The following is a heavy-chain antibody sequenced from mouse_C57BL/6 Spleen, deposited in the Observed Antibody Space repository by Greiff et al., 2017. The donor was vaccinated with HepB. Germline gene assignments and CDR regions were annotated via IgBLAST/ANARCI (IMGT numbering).Heavy chain of an antibody. V-gene: IGHV1-82*01. D-gene: IGHD3-3*01. J-gene: IGHJ2*01. CDR3: ARWGLYYFDY. CDR2: IYPGDGDT. Sequence: VQLQQSGPELVKPGASVKISCKASGYAFSSSWMNWVKQRPGKGLEWIGRIYPGDGDTNYNGKFKGKATLTADKSSSTACMQLSSLTSEDSAVYFCARWGLYYFDYWGQGTTVTVSS. CDR1: GYAFSSSW.